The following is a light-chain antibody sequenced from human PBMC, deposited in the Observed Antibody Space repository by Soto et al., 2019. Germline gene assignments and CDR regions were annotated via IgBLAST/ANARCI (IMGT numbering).Light chain of an antibody. J-gene: IGLJ1*01. CDR3: SSYTSSSTRFYV. CDR1: SSDVDGYNY. CDR2: DVS. V-gene: IGLV2-14*01. Sequence: QSALTQPASVSGSPGQSITISCTGTSSDVDGYNYVSWYQQHPGKAPKLMIYDVSNRPSGVSNRFSGSKSGNTASLTISGLQAEDEADYYCSSYTSSSTRFYVFGTGTQLTVL.